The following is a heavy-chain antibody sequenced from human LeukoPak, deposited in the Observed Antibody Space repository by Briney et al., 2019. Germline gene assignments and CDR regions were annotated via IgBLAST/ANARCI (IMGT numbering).Heavy chain of an antibody. V-gene: IGHV3-7*01. CDR3: AREYYDVLTGYYSRSRFDY. CDR2: INQDGSEK. J-gene: IGHJ4*02. D-gene: IGHD3-9*01. CDR1: GFTFSMNW. Sequence: GGSLRLSCAASGFTFSMNWMTWVRQAPGKGLEWVANINQDGSEKYSLDSVEGRFTISRDNAKNSLYLQMYSLRAEDTAVYYCAREYYDVLTGYYSRSRFDYWGQGALVTVSS.